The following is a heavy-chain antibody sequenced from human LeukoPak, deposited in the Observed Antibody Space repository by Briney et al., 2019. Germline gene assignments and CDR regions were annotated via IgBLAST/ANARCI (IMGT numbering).Heavy chain of an antibody. Sequence: GGSLTLSCAASGFTFSDYYMSWIRQAPGKGLEWVSYISSSSSYTNYADSVKGRFTISRDNAKNSLYLQMNSLRAEDTAVYYCARVKTYGDYECWFDPWGQGTLVTVSS. D-gene: IGHD4-17*01. CDR3: ARVKTYGDYECWFDP. CDR1: GFTFSDYY. V-gene: IGHV3-11*06. J-gene: IGHJ5*02. CDR2: ISSSSSYT.